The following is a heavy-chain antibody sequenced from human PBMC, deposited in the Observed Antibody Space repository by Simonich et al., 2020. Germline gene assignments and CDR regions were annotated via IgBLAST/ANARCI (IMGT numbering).Heavy chain of an antibody. CDR3: ARGLRVAAAGTAFQH. CDR1: GGSFSGYY. J-gene: IGHJ1*01. CDR2: INHSGTT. V-gene: IGHV4-34*01. Sequence: QVQLQQWGAGLLKPSETLSLTCAVYGGSFSGYYWSWLRQPPGKGLEWIGEINHSGTTNYNPSLKSRVTISGATSRNQFSLKLSSVTAADTAVYYCARGLRVAAAGTAFQHWGQGTLVTVSS. D-gene: IGHD6-13*01.